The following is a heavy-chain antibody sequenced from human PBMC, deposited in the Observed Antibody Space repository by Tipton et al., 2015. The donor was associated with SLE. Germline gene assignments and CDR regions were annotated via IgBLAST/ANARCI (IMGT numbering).Heavy chain of an antibody. CDR3: AKTVYVDYYGMDV. Sequence: SLRLSCAASGFTFSSYWMHWVRQAPGKGLVWVSRINSDGSSTSYADSVKGRFTISRDNAKNTLYLQMNSLRAEDTAVYYCAKTVYVDYYGMDVWGQGTTVTVSS. V-gene: IGHV3-74*01. CDR2: INSDGSST. J-gene: IGHJ6*02. D-gene: IGHD2-8*01. CDR1: GFTFSSYW.